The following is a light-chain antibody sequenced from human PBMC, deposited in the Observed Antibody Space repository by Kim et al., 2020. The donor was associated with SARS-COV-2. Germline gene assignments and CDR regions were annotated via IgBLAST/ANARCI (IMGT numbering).Light chain of an antibody. Sequence: GRQQPMYCTGSRGSSDDNDVKRYKERPCGVRTTVIYEDDQRPSAVSVRFSGSIDNSSNSASLTISELRTGDEADYYGQYYNRDNVIFGGGTQLTVL. CDR3: QYYNRDNVI. CDR2: EDD. CDR1: RGSSDDND. J-gene: IGLJ2*01. V-gene: IGLV6-57*02.